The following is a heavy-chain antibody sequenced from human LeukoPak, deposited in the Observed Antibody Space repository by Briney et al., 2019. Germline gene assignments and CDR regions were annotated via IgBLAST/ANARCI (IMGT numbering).Heavy chain of an antibody. CDR1: GFTFTAYL. Sequence: GSLRLSCAASGFTFTAYLIHWVRQAPGKGLEWVAVMSSDGNAMFYADSVKGRFTISRDNSKNTLYLQMNSLRAEDMAVYYCVRESEYYFDHSASFDYWGQGTLVTVSS. D-gene: IGHD3-22*01. CDR2: MSSDGNAM. CDR3: VRESEYYFDHSASFDY. V-gene: IGHV3-30-3*01. J-gene: IGHJ4*02.